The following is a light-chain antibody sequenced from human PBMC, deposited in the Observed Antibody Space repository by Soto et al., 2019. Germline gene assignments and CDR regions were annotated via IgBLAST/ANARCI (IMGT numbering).Light chain of an antibody. CDR2: AAS. CDR3: QQSYSTPST. J-gene: IGKJ1*01. Sequence: DIQMTQSPSSLSASVGDRVTITCRASQSISSYLNWYQQKPGKAPKLLIYAASSLQSGVPSRFSGSGSGTDFTLTISSLQPEDFATYYCQQSYSTPSTFGQGTKFEIK. CDR1: QSISSY. V-gene: IGKV1-39*01.